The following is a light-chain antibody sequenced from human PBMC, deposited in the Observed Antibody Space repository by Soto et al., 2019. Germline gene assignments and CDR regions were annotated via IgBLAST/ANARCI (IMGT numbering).Light chain of an antibody. Sequence: QSALTQPASVSGSPGQSITISCTGTTSDVGDYNSVSWYQQYPGKAPKLLIYEVSHRPSEVSHRFSGSKSENTASLTISRLQAEDEADYYCSSPTSSNTLVFGGGTKVTVL. CDR1: TSDVGDYNS. CDR2: EVS. V-gene: IGLV2-14*01. CDR3: SSPTSSNTLV. J-gene: IGLJ2*01.